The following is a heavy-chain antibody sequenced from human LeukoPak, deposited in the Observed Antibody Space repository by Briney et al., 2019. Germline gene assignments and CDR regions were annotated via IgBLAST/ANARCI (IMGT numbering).Heavy chain of an antibody. CDR2: ISSSSSYI. V-gene: IGHV3-21*01. CDR1: GFTFSSYS. J-gene: IGHJ4*02. Sequence: GSLRLSCAASGFTFSSYSMNWVRQAPGKGLEWVSSISSSSSYIYYADSVKGRFTISRDNAKNSLYLQMNSLRAEDTAVYYCARLVSSGSYFDYWGQGTLVTVSS. CDR3: ARLVSSGSYFDY. D-gene: IGHD1-26*01.